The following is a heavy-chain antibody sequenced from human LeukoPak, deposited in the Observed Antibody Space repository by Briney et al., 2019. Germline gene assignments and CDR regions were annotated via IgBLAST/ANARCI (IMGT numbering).Heavy chain of an antibody. V-gene: IGHV4-4*07. D-gene: IGHD7-27*01. J-gene: IGHJ5*02. Sequence: PSETLSLTCTVSGGSISSYYWSWIRQPAGKGLEWIGRIYTSGSTNYNPSLKSRVTMSVDTSKNQFSLKLSSVTAADTAVYYCARDRSIRDWGYWFDPWGQGTLVTVSS. CDR2: IYTSGST. CDR3: ARDRSIRDWGYWFDP. CDR1: GGSISSYY.